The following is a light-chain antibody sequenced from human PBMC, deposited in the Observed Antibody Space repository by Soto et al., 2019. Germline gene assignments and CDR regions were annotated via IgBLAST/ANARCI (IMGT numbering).Light chain of an antibody. J-gene: IGLJ1*01. CDR2: EVV. CDR1: QNDIGVYDF. V-gene: IGLV2-8*01. CDR3: KSYAGSNTYF. Sequence: QSSLTQPPSASGSPGQSVTISCTGTQNDIGVYDFVSWYQHHPGKAPRLIIYEVVQRPSGVPDRFSGSKSGNTASLTVSGLQAADEANYFCKSYAGSNTYFFGIGTKVTV.